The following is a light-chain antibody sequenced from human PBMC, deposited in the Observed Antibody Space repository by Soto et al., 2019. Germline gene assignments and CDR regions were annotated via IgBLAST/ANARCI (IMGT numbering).Light chain of an antibody. Sequence: EIVLTQSPGTLSLSPGERATLSCRASQSVSSNFLAWYQQKPGQAPRLLMYGASSRATNIPARFSGSGSGTDVTLTISRLEPEDFAVYYCQQYANSPETFGQGTKVEMK. CDR3: QQYANSPET. CDR1: QSVSSNF. V-gene: IGKV3-20*01. J-gene: IGKJ1*01. CDR2: GAS.